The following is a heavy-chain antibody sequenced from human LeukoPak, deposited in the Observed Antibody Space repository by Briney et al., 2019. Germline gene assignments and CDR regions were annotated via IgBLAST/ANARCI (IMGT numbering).Heavy chain of an antibody. J-gene: IGHJ4*02. D-gene: IGHD4-17*01. CDR1: GFTFSSYA. Sequence: GGSLRLSCAASGFTFSSYAMSWVRQAPGKGLEWVSAISGSGGSTYYADSVKGRFTISRDNSKNTLYLQMNSLRAEDTAVYYCARGRGGDYVPSRFDNWGQGTLVTVSS. V-gene: IGHV3-23*01. CDR3: ARGRGGDYVPSRFDN. CDR2: ISGSGGST.